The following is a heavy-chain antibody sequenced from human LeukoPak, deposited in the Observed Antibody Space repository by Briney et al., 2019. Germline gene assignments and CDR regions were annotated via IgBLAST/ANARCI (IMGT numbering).Heavy chain of an antibody. D-gene: IGHD2-21*01. Sequence: PSETLSLTCSVSGVSVGSHFWSWVRQPAGKALEWIGRVSASGAISSNPSLNSRVTMSLDTSKNHFSLKLTSVTAADTAVYFCARAYCGGDCTAGGAFDIWGQGTMVTVSS. CDR2: VSASGAI. J-gene: IGHJ3*02. CDR1: GVSVGSHF. V-gene: IGHV4-4*07. CDR3: ARAYCGGDCTAGGAFDI.